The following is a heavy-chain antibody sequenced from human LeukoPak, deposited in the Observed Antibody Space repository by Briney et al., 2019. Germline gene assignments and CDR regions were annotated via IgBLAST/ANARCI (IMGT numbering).Heavy chain of an antibody. CDR2: IWYGGSNK. Sequence: GGSLRLSCAASGFTFSSYGMHWVRQAPGKGLEWVAVIWYGGSNKYYADSVKGRFTISRDNAKNSLYLQMNSLRAEDTAVYYCARGQVWLDYWGQGTLVTVSS. V-gene: IGHV3-33*08. J-gene: IGHJ4*02. D-gene: IGHD5-18*01. CDR3: ARGQVWLDY. CDR1: GFTFSSYG.